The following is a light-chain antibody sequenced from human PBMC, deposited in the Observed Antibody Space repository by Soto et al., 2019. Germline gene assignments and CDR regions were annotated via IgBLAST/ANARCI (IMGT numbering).Light chain of an antibody. V-gene: IGKV3-15*01. CDR3: QQYNNWPIT. CDR2: DAS. J-gene: IGKJ5*01. CDR1: QSVSMN. Sequence: EIALTHSPVTLSVSPWEKATLSCLASQSVSMNLAWYQQKPGQAPRLLLYDASTTAADIPARFSGSGSGTEFTLAIHSLQSEDFAVYYCQQYNNWPITFGQGTRLEIK.